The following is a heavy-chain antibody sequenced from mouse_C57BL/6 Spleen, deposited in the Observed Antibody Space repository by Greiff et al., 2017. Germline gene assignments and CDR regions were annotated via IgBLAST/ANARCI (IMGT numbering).Heavy chain of an antibody. J-gene: IGHJ2*01. CDR2: IYPGDGDT. CDR1: GYAFSSYW. D-gene: IGHD1-1*01. V-gene: IGHV1-80*01. Sequence: VQLQQSGAELVKPGASVKISCKASGYAFSSYWMNWVKQRPGKGLEWIGQIYPGDGDTNYNGKFKGKATLTADKSSSTAYMQLSSLTSEDSAVYFCARRDYGSSYEFDYRGQGTTLTVSS. CDR3: ARRDYGSSYEFDY.